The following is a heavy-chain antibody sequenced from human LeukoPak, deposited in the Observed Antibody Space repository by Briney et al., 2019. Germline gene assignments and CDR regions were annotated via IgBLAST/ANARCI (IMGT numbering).Heavy chain of an antibody. Sequence: PSETLSLTCTVSGASITQHYWSWIRQPPGKGLEYIGYFYYDGSTNYTSSVRSRVTILVDTSKNQFTLKLSSVTAADTAVYYCARGDDSSGPEAYWGQGTLVTVSS. CDR2: FYYDGST. CDR3: ARGDDSSGPEAY. V-gene: IGHV4-59*11. CDR1: GASITQHY. D-gene: IGHD3-22*01. J-gene: IGHJ4*02.